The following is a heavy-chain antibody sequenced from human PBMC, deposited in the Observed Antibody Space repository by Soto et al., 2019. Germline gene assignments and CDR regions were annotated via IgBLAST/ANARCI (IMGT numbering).Heavy chain of an antibody. J-gene: IGHJ4*02. Sequence: GGSLRLSCAASGFTFRSSAMSWVRQAPGKGPEWVSGISGSGGSTDYADSVKGRFTISRDNSKNTLYLQMSSLRAQDTAVYFCAKAHAYDFDYWGQGTLVTVSS. CDR3: AKAHAYDFDY. CDR2: ISGSGGST. CDR1: GFTFRSSA. D-gene: IGHD2-2*01. V-gene: IGHV3-23*01.